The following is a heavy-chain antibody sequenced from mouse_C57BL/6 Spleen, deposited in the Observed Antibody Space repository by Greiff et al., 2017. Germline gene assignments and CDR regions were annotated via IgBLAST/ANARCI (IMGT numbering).Heavy chain of an antibody. CDR2: IHPNSGST. CDR3: ARLGLGRAMDY. V-gene: IGHV1-64*01. J-gene: IGHJ4*01. CDR1: GYTFTSYW. Sequence: QVQLQQPGAELVKPGASVKLSCKASGYTFTSYWMHWVKQRPGQGLEWIGMIHPNSGSTNYNEKFKSKATLTVDKSSSTAYMQLSSLTSEDSAVYYCARLGLGRAMDYWGQGTSVTVSS. D-gene: IGHD4-1*01.